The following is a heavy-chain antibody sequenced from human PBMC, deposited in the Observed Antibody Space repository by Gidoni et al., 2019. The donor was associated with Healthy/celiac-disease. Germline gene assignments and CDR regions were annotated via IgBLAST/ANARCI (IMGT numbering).Heavy chain of an antibody. D-gene: IGHD5-12*01. Sequence: EVQLVESGGGLVQPGRSLRLSCKAAGFTLGDHALSWFRQAPGKGLEWVGFIRSKAYGGTTEYAASVKGRFTISRDDSKSIAYLQMNSLKTEDTAVYYCTRDRSLEVATTNYYYYGMDVWGQGTTVTVSS. V-gene: IGHV3-49*03. CDR1: GFTLGDHA. CDR3: TRDRSLEVATTNYYYYGMDV. J-gene: IGHJ6*02. CDR2: IRSKAYGGTT.